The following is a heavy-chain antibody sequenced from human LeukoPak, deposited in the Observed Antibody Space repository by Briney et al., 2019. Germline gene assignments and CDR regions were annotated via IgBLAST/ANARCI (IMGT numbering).Heavy chain of an antibody. CDR2: INAYNGNT. D-gene: IGHD2-8*01. CDR1: GYTFTSYA. V-gene: IGHV1-18*01. CDR3: ARDALPYCTNGVCYTGY. Sequence: ASVKVSCKASGYTFTSYAMHWVRQAPGQRLEWMGWINAYNGNTNYAQKLQGRVTMTTDTSTSTAYMELRSLRSDDTAVYYCARDALPYCTNGVCYTGYWGQGTLVTVSS. J-gene: IGHJ4*02.